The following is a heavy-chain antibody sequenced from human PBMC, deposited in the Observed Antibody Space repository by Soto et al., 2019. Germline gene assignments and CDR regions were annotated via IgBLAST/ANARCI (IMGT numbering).Heavy chain of an antibody. CDR3: AKERVEDYRGFFDY. D-gene: IGHD4-17*01. CDR1: GFTFSKYG. J-gene: IGHJ4*02. V-gene: IGHV3-30*18. CDR2: ISDDGSNK. Sequence: GSLRLSCAASGFTFSKYGMHWVRQAPGKGLEVVAVISDDGSNKYYADSVKGRFTISRDNSKNTLYLQMNSLRAEDTAVYYCAKERVEDYRGFFDYWGQGTLVTVSS.